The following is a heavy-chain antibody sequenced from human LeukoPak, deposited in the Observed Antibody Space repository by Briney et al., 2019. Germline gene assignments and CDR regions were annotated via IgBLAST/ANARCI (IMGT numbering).Heavy chain of an antibody. Sequence: PGGSLRLSCAASGFTFSSYAMSWVRQAPGKGLEWVSAISGSGGSTFYTDSVKGRFTISRDNSKNALYLQMNSLRAEDTAVYYCAKDRTGTEAWYFDYWGQGTLVTVSS. D-gene: IGHD1-1*01. CDR1: GFTFSSYA. CDR3: AKDRTGTEAWYFDY. V-gene: IGHV3-23*01. J-gene: IGHJ4*02. CDR2: ISGSGGST.